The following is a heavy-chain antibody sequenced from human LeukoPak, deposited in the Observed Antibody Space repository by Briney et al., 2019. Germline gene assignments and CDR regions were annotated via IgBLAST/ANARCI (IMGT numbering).Heavy chain of an antibody. J-gene: IGHJ4*02. CDR2: IHHSGST. Sequence: SGTLSLTCAVSGGSISSSHWWSWVRQPPGKGLEWIGEIHHSGSTNYNPSLKSRVTISVDTSKNQFSLKLSSVTAADTAVYYCARHDSSPYGDFFPSPFDYWGQGTLVTVSS. V-gene: IGHV4-4*02. CDR3: ARHDSSPYGDFFPSPFDY. CDR1: GGSISSSHW. D-gene: IGHD4-17*01.